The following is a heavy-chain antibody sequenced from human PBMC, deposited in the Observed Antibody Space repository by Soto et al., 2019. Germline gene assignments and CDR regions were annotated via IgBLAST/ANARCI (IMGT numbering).Heavy chain of an antibody. D-gene: IGHD5-18*01. V-gene: IGHV3-30*14. Sequence: QVQLVQSGGGVVQPGRSLRLSCAASGFAFSENALHWVRQAPRKGLEWVAVIARDGGSEYYAKSVKGRFTISRDRSRNMLYLQMNSLRPEDTAVYFCARDGPTEEGNYGYHMDVWGQGTTVIVSS. CDR1: GFAFSENA. CDR2: IARDGGSE. CDR3: ARDGPTEEGNYGYHMDV. J-gene: IGHJ6*01.